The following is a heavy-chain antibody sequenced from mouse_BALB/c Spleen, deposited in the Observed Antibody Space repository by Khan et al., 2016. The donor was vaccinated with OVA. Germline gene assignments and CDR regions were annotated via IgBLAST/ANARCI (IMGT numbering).Heavy chain of an antibody. CDR2: ISSDGDFT. Sequence: EVELVESGGGLVKPGGSLKLSCAASGFTFSTYALSWVRQTPEKRLEWVATISSDGDFTYYPDNVTGRLPISRSNVTNILYLQMSRLRSEDTAMYYFARSPYGNFFYWGQGTLVTVAA. V-gene: IGHV5-9-3*01. J-gene: IGHJ3*01. D-gene: IGHD2-1*01. CDR3: ARSPYGNFFY. CDR1: GFTFSTYA.